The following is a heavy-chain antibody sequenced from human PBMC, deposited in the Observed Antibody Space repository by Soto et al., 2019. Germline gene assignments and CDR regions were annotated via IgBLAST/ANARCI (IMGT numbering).Heavy chain of an antibody. V-gene: IGHV4-31*03. CDR3: ARVLFWRTMVRGVITEFDY. J-gene: IGHJ4*02. Sequence: SETLSLTCTVSGGSISSGGYYWSWIRQHPGKGLEWIGYIYYSGSTYYNPSLKSRVTISVDTSKNQFSLKLSSVTAADTAVYYCARVLFWRTMVRGVITEFDYWGQGTLVTVSS. CDR2: IYYSGST. D-gene: IGHD3-10*01. CDR1: GGSISSGGYY.